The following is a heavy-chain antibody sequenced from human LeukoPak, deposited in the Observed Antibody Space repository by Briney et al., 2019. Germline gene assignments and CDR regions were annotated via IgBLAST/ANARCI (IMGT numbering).Heavy chain of an antibody. CDR1: GFSISTYA. V-gene: IGHV3-23*01. D-gene: IGHD5-24*01. Sequence: GGSLRLSCAASGFSISTYAMRWVRQAPGKGLEWVSGIVGSGDKDYADAAQGGFTISKKNSKNIVYFQMNSLRAADTAVYYCANDAVYGDGYWEFDYWGQGNLVTVSS. J-gene: IGHJ4*02. CDR2: IVGSGDK. CDR3: ANDAVYGDGYWEFDY.